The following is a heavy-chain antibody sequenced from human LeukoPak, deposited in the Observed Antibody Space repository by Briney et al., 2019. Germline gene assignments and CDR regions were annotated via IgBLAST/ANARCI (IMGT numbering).Heavy chain of an antibody. D-gene: IGHD2/OR15-2a*01. V-gene: IGHV3-21*01. J-gene: IGHJ6*03. Sequence: SGGSLRLSCAASGFTFMSYSMNWVRQAPGKGLEWVSSISSSSSYIYYADSVKGRFTISRDNAKNSLYLQMNSLRAEDTAVYYCARVGGSGWGHGLLYYYYYMDVWGKGTTVTVSS. CDR1: GFTFMSYS. CDR2: ISSSSSYI. CDR3: ARVGGSGWGHGLLYYYYYMDV.